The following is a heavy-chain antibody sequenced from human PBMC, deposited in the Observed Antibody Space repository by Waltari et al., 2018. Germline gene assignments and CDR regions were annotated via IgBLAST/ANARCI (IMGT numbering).Heavy chain of an antibody. J-gene: IGHJ4*02. CDR1: GDSMGSTDC. CDR2: VRGDGRT. V-gene: IGHV4-4*02. CDR3: ARDRGRGLYLDT. Sequence: QLQLQESGPGLVRPSWTLSLICAVSGDSMGSTDCWSWVRQPPEKGLEWIGQVRGDGRTNSTPAFASRVIISLDTSTHHFALEMTSATAADTALYYCARDRGRGLYLDTWGQGILVTVAP. D-gene: IGHD2-15*01.